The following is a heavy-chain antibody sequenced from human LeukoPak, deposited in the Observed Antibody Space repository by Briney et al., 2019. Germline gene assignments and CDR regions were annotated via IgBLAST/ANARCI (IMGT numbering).Heavy chain of an antibody. CDR2: IKSKTDGGTT. CDR1: GFTFSNAW. Sequence: GGSLRLSCAASGFTFSNAWMSWVRQAPGKGLEWVGRIKSKTDGGTTDYAAPVKGRFTISRDDSKNTLYLQMNSLRAEDTAVYYCARTASSGYFYFDYWGQGTLVTVSS. J-gene: IGHJ4*02. D-gene: IGHD3-22*01. V-gene: IGHV3-15*01. CDR3: ARTASSGYFYFDY.